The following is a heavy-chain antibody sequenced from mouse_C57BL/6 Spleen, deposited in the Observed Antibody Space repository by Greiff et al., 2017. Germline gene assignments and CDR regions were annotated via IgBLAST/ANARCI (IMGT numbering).Heavy chain of an antibody. J-gene: IGHJ2*01. V-gene: IGHV1-69*01. CDR1: GYTFTSYW. Sequence: QVQLQQSGAELVMPGASVKLSCKASGYTFTSYWMHWVKQRPGQGLEWIGKIDPSDSYTNYNQKFKGKSTLTVDKSSSTAYMQLSSLTSEDSAVYYCARSGSSGPYYFDYWGQGTTLTVSS. D-gene: IGHD3-2*02. CDR3: ARSGSSGPYYFDY. CDR2: IDPSDSYT.